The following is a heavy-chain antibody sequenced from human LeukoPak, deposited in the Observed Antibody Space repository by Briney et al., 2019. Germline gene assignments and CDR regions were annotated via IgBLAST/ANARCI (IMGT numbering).Heavy chain of an antibody. D-gene: IGHD3-22*01. CDR2: ISGSGGTA. CDR3: AKKGYYDGSGYYMYYFDH. Sequence: PGGSLRLSCAASGFTFSSYAMSWVRQAPGKGLEWVSAISGSGGTAYYADSVKGRFTISRDNSKNTLYLQMNSLRAEDTAVYYCAKKGYYDGSGYYMYYFDHWAREPWSPSPQ. V-gene: IGHV3-23*01. J-gene: IGHJ4*02. CDR1: GFTFSSYA.